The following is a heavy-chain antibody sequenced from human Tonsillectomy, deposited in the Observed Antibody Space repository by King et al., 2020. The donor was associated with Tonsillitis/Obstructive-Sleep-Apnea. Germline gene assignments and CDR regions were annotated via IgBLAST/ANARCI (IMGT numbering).Heavy chain of an antibody. Sequence: VQLVESGGGVVQPGRSLRLSCAASGFTFSSYAMHWVRQAPGKGLEWVAVISYDGSNKYYADSVKGRFTISRDNSKNTLYLQMNSLRAEDTAVYYGARDPRIAAAGSGGAVDYWGQGTLVTVSS. CDR1: GFTFSSYA. D-gene: IGHD6-13*01. CDR2: ISYDGSNK. V-gene: IGHV3-30*04. J-gene: IGHJ4*02. CDR3: ARDPRIAAAGSGGAVDY.